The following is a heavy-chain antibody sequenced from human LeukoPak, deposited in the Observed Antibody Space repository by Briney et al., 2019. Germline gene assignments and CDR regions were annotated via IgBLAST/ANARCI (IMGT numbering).Heavy chain of an antibody. Sequence: PGGSLRLSCAASGFTFSSYAMSWVRQAPGKGLEWVSSISGNSGNTHYADSAKGRFAISRDNSKNTLYLQMNSLRGEDTAVYYCAKDPSRFRRGYFQHWGQGTLVTVSS. D-gene: IGHD3-16*01. CDR3: AKDPSRFRRGYFQH. CDR1: GFTFSSYA. V-gene: IGHV3-23*01. CDR2: ISGNSGNT. J-gene: IGHJ1*01.